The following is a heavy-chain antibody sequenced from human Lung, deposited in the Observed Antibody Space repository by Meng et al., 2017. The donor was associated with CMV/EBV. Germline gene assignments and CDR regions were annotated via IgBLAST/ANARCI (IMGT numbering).Heavy chain of an antibody. Sequence: GESLKISCAASRFTFSSYSMNWVRQAPGKGLEWVSSISSSSSYIYYADSVKGRFTISRDNAKSSLYLQMNSLRAEDTAVYYCAREGYYYDSGNYYYYFDHWGQGTLVTGSS. V-gene: IGHV3-21*01. D-gene: IGHD3-10*01. CDR1: RFTFSSYS. CDR2: ISSSSSYI. CDR3: AREGYYYDSGNYYYYFDH. J-gene: IGHJ4*02.